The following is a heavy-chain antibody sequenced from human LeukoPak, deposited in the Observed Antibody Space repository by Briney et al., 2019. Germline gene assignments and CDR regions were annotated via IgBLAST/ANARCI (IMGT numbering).Heavy chain of an antibody. CDR2: IGTGSSST. CDR3: AKRTYCGSDCYFDF. CDR1: GFTFSSYA. V-gene: IGHV3-23*01. D-gene: IGHD2-21*02. Sequence: TGGSLRLSCAASGFTFSSYAMSWVRQAPGKGLEWVSAIGTGSSSTYYADSVKGRFTISRDNSKNTVYLQMTNLRAEDTALYYCAKRTYCGSDCYFDFWGQGTLVTVSS. J-gene: IGHJ4*02.